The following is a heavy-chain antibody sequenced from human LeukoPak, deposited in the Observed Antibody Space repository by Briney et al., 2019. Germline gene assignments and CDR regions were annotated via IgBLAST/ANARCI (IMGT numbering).Heavy chain of an antibody. V-gene: IGHV1-69*13. CDR3: ARFGSGSYYPRPFDY. CDR2: IIPIFGTA. Sequence: ASVKVSCKASGGTFSSYAISWVRQAPGQGLEWMGGIIPIFGTANYAQKFQGRVTITADESTSTAYMELSSLRSEDTAVYYCARFGSGSYYPRPFDYWGQGTLVTVSS. CDR1: GGTFSSYA. D-gene: IGHD3-10*01. J-gene: IGHJ4*02.